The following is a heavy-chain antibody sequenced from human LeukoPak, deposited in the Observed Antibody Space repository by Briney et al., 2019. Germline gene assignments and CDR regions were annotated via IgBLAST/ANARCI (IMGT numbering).Heavy chain of an antibody. D-gene: IGHD3-16*01. V-gene: IGHV3-23*01. CDR1: GFTFSSYA. CDR3: AKDGAYDYAWGSDY. CDR2: ISGSGGST. J-gene: IGHJ4*02. Sequence: GGSLRLSCAASGFTFSSYAMSWVRQAPGKGLEWVSAISGSGGSTYYADSVKGRFTISRDNSKNTLYLQMNSLRAEDTAVYYCAKDGAYDYAWGSDYWGQGTLVTVSS.